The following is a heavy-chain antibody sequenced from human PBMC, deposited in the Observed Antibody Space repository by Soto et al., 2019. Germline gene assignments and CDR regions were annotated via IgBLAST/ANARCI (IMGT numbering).Heavy chain of an antibody. Sequence: EVQLLEAGGDLIQPGGSLRLSCAASGFTFSSYTMTWVRQAPGKGLEWGSAINGGGGSTYYADSVKGRFTISRDNSKDTLYLQMHSLRAEDTAVYYCAKDKVCSGGSCYYDYWGQGTLVTVSS. CDR2: INGGGGST. J-gene: IGHJ4*02. CDR3: AKDKVCSGGSCYYDY. V-gene: IGHV3-23*01. D-gene: IGHD2-15*01. CDR1: GFTFSSYT.